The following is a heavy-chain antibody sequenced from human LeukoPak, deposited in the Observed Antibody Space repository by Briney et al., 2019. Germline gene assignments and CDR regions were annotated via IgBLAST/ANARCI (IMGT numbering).Heavy chain of an antibody. Sequence: PSETLSLTCTVSGYSIISGYYWGWIRQPPGKGLEWIGTIYYSGSTYYNPSLTSRVTISVDTSKNQFSLKLSSVTAADTAVYYCARHKDYYYSYMDVWGKGTTVTISS. CDR1: GYSIISGYY. CDR3: ARHKDYYYSYMDV. V-gene: IGHV4-38-2*02. CDR2: IYYSGST. J-gene: IGHJ6*03.